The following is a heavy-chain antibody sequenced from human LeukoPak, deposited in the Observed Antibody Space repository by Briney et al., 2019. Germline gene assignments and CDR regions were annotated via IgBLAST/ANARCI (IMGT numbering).Heavy chain of an antibody. CDR3: ARGYSGSFQH. V-gene: IGHV3-48*03. CDR2: ISSSGSTI. D-gene: IGHD1-26*01. J-gene: IGHJ1*01. CDR1: GFTLSSYE. Sequence: GGSLRLSCAASGFTLSSYEMNWVRQAPGKGLEWVSYISSSGSTIYYADAVKGRFTISRDNAKNSLYLQMNSLRAEDTAVYYCARGYSGSFQHWGQGTLVTVSS.